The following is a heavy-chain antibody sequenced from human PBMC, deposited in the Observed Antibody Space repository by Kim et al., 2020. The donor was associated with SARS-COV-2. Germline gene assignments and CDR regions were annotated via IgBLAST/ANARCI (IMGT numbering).Heavy chain of an antibody. Sequence: SVKVSCKASGGTFSSYAISWVRQAPGHGLEWMGRIIPILDITNYAQKFQGRVTITADKSTSTAYMELNSLRSEDTAVYYCARDEFYYYDSSGYYDYWGQGTLVTVSS. V-gene: IGHV1-69*04. J-gene: IGHJ4*02. CDR2: IIPILDIT. D-gene: IGHD3-22*01. CDR3: ARDEFYYYDSSGYYDY. CDR1: GGTFSSYA.